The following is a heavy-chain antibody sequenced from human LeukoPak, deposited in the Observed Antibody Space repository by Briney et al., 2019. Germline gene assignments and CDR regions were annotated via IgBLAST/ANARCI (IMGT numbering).Heavy chain of an antibody. Sequence: ASVKISCKVSGYTFTDYYMQWVQQAPGKGLEWMGLVDPEDGETIYAEKLNGRVTITADTSTDTAYMELSSLRSEDTAVYYCATVRSGWRNSPDAFDIWGQGTMVTVSS. CDR1: GYTFTDYY. CDR3: ATVRSGWRNSPDAFDI. V-gene: IGHV1-69-2*01. CDR2: VDPEDGET. D-gene: IGHD6-19*01. J-gene: IGHJ3*02.